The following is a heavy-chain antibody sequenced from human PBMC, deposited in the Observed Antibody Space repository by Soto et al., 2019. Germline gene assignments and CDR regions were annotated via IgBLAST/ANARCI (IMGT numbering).Heavy chain of an antibody. CDR1: GFTFSSYG. Sequence: GGSLRLSCAASGFTFSSYGMHWVRQAPGKGLEWVAVISYDGSNKYYADSVKGRFTISRGDARNSLYLQMNSLRAEDTAVYYCAREEVSRPNTYHGLDVWGQGTTVTVSS. CDR2: ISYDGSNK. J-gene: IGHJ6*02. CDR3: AREEVSRPNTYHGLDV. V-gene: IGHV3-30*03.